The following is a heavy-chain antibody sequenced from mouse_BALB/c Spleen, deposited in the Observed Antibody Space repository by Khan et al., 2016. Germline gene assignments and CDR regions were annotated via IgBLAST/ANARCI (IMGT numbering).Heavy chain of an antibody. CDR3: ARGGYHVPAWFVY. CDR1: GYTFTNYG. J-gene: IGHJ3*01. Sequence: QSQLVQSGPELKKPGETVKISCKASGYTFTNYGMNWVKQAPGKGLKWMGWINTYSGEPTYADDSKGRFAFSLETSASTAYLQINNLKNEDMATYFCARGGYHVPAWFVYWGQGTLVTVSA. CDR2: INTYSGEP. D-gene: IGHD2-2*01. V-gene: IGHV9-1*02.